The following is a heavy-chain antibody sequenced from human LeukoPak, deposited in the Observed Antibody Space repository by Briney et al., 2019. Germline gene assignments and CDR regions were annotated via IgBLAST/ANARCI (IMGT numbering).Heavy chain of an antibody. CDR1: GFTFSNYW. CDR2: INNDGSST. D-gene: IGHD2-2*01. V-gene: IGHV3-74*01. J-gene: IGHJ6*03. CDR3: AKDMPDIVVVPAAIHYYYYMDV. Sequence: GGSLRLSCAASGFTFSNYWMHWVRQAPGKGLVWVSRINNDGSSTSYADSVKGRFTISRDNAKNSLYLQMNSLRAEDTALYYCAKDMPDIVVVPAAIHYYYYMDVWGKGTTVTVSS.